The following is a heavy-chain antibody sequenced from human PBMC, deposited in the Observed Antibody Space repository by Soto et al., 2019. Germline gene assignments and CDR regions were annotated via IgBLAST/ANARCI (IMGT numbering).Heavy chain of an antibody. CDR1: VGTFSGYP. D-gene: IGHD2-15*01. Sequence: SLNGSCKASVGTFSGYPISCGRQTPGQGLEWMGRIIPILGIANYAQKFQGRVTITADKSTSTAYMELSSLRSEDTAVNYCAREEGDGGYYYYGMDVWRQGTTVPVTS. CDR3: AREEGDGGYYYYGMDV. CDR2: IIPILGIA. V-gene: IGHV1-69*04. J-gene: IGHJ6*02.